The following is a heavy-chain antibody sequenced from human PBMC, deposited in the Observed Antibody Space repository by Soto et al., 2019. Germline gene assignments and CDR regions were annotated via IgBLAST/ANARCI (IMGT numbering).Heavy chain of an antibody. V-gene: IGHV3-30-3*01. CDR1: GFTFSSYA. J-gene: IGHJ5*02. CDR2: ISYDGSNK. Sequence: PGGSLRLSCAASGFTFSSYAMHWVRQAPGKGLEWVAVISYDGSNKYYADSLKGRITISRDNAKNSLFLQMNSLRAEDTAVYYCVRSGTARLLRHSWFDTWGQGTLVTVSS. D-gene: IGHD2-21*01. CDR3: VRSGTARLLRHSWFDT.